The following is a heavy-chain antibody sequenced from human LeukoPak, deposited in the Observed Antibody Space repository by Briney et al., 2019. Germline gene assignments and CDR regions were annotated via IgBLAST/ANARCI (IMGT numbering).Heavy chain of an antibody. Sequence: PSETQSLTCTVSGGSISSYYWSWIRQPPGKGLEWIGYIHYSGSTNYNPSLKSRVTISVDTSKNQFSLKLSSVTAADTAVYYCAGGYNYSYYYYMDVWGKGTTVTVSS. CDR2: IHYSGST. CDR1: GGSISSYY. D-gene: IGHD1-1*01. CDR3: AGGYNYSYYYYMDV. V-gene: IGHV4-59*01. J-gene: IGHJ6*03.